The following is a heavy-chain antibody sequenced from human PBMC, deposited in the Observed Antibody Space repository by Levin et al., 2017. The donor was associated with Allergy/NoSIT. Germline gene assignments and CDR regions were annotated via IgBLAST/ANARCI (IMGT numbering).Heavy chain of an antibody. Sequence: PGGSLRLSCAASGFTFSSYAMSWVRQAPGKGLEWVSAISGSGGSTYYADSVKGRFTISRDNSKNTLYLQMNSLRAEDTAVYYCAKDKYYDFWSGLMDVWGQGTTVTVSS. V-gene: IGHV3-23*01. CDR3: AKDKYYDFWSGLMDV. J-gene: IGHJ6*02. CDR1: GFTFSSYA. CDR2: ISGSGGST. D-gene: IGHD3-3*01.